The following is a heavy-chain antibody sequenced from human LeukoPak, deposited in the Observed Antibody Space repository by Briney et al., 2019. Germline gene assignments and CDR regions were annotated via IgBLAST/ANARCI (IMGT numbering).Heavy chain of an antibody. CDR1: GFTFSSYG. CDR3: ARVGYSYGYASWFDP. CDR2: IRYDGSNK. Sequence: GGSLRLSCAASGFTFSSYGMHWVRRAPGKGLEWVAFIRYDGSNKYYADSVKGRFTISRDNSKNTLYLQMNSLRAEDTAVYYCARVGYSYGYASWFDPWGQGTLVTVSS. D-gene: IGHD5-18*01. V-gene: IGHV3-30*02. J-gene: IGHJ5*02.